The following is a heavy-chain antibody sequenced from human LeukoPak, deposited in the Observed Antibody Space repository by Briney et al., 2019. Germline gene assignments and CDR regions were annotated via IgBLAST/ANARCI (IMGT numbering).Heavy chain of an antibody. D-gene: IGHD1-1*01. J-gene: IGHJ4*02. Sequence: SETLSLTCAVYGGSFSGYYWSWIRQPPGKGLEWIGEVNHSGSTNYNPSLKSRVTISVDTSKNQFSLKLSSVTAADTAVYYCARGANSPTERQGNLFGYWGQGTLVTVSS. CDR2: VNHSGST. V-gene: IGHV4-34*01. CDR1: GGSFSGYY. CDR3: ARGANSPTERQGNLFGY.